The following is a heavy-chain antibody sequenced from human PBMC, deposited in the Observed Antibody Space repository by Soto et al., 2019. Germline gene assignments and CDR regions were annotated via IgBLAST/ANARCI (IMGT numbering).Heavy chain of an antibody. CDR1: GFTFSSYE. Sequence: GGSLRLSCAASGFTFSSYEMNWVRQAPGKGLEWVSYISSSGSTIYYADSVKGRFTISRDNAKNSLYLQMNSLRAEDTAVYYCARAKPRTYPTTVALCFDYWGQGTLVTVSS. D-gene: IGHD4-17*01. CDR2: ISSSGSTI. CDR3: ARAKPRTYPTTVALCFDY. V-gene: IGHV3-48*03. J-gene: IGHJ4*02.